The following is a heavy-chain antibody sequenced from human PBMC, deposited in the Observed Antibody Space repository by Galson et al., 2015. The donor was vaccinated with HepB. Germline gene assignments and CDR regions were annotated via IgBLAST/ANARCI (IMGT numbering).Heavy chain of an antibody. V-gene: IGHV1-46*01. J-gene: IGHJ5*02. CDR3: ARAYCSSTSCYLDWFDL. CDR1: GYTFTSYY. D-gene: IGHD2-2*01. CDR2: INPSGGST. Sequence: SVKVSCKASGYTFTSYYMHWVRQAPGQGLEWMGIINPSGGSTSYAQKFQGRVTMTRDTSTSTVYMELSSLRSEDTAVYYCARAYCSSTSCYLDWFDLWGQGTLVTVSS.